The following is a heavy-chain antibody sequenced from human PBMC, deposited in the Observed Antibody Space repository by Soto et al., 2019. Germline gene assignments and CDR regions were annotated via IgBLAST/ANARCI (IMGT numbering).Heavy chain of an antibody. CDR1: GFTFSDYY. D-gene: IGHD3-16*01. Sequence: GGSLRLSCAASGFTFSDYYMSWIRQAPGKGLEWVSYISSSGSTIYYADSVKGRFTISRDNAKNSLYLQMNSLRAEDTAVYYCARSNVAYIWGSPSRQADDWGQGTLVTVPS. J-gene: IGHJ4*02. CDR3: ARSNVAYIWGSPSRQADD. V-gene: IGHV3-11*01. CDR2: ISSSGSTI.